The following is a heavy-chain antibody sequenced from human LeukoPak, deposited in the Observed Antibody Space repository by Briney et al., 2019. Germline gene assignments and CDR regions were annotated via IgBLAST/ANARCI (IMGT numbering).Heavy chain of an antibody. CDR3: ARALPGCDRTNCYGLDY. CDR1: GYTLTSDG. CDR2: INTNTANP. Sequence: ASVKVSCKASGYTLTSDGMNWVRQAPGQGLEWMGWINTNTANPTYAQGFTGRCVFSLDTSVNTAYLQISSLQAEDTAVYYCARALPGCDRTNCYGLDYWGQGTLVTVSS. V-gene: IGHV7-4-1*02. D-gene: IGHD2-2*01. J-gene: IGHJ4*02.